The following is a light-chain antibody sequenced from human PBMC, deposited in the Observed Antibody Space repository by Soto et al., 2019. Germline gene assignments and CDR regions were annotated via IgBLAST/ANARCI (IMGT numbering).Light chain of an antibody. CDR2: GAS. CDR3: QHYNNWPPYT. V-gene: IGKV3-15*01. J-gene: IGKJ2*01. CDR1: QSVSSN. Sequence: EIVMTQSPATLSVSPGERATLSCRASQSVSSNLAWYQQKPGQASRLLIYGASTRATGIPARFSGSGSGTEFTLTISSLQSEDFAVYYCQHYNNWPPYTFGQGTKLEIK.